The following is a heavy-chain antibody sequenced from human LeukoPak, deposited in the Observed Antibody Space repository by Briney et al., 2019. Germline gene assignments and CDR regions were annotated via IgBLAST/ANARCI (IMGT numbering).Heavy chain of an antibody. D-gene: IGHD2/OR15-2a*01. CDR3: AGHHPRNTVDF. CDR1: GTSMSSHH. Sequence: ASETLSLTCTVSGTSMSSHHWSWIRQPPGKGPEWIGYLYSSGSTNYNPSLNSRVTISIDTSKNQFSLKLSSVTAADTAVYYCAGHHPRNTVDFWGQGTLVTVSS. CDR2: LYSSGST. J-gene: IGHJ4*02. V-gene: IGHV4-59*08.